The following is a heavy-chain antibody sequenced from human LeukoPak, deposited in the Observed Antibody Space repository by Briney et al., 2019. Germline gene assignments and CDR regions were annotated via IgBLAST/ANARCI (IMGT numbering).Heavy chain of an antibody. CDR2: ISSGSSTI. J-gene: IGHJ4*02. CDR3: ARGRATGRSGGDY. CDR1: GFTLSSYS. V-gene: IGHV3-48*02. Sequence: AGGSLRLSCVASGFTLSSYSMNWVRQAPGEGLEWVSYISSGSSTIYYADSVKGRFTISRDNAKNSLYLQMNSLRDEDTTVYYCARGRATGRSGGDYWGQGTLVTVSS. D-gene: IGHD3-9*01.